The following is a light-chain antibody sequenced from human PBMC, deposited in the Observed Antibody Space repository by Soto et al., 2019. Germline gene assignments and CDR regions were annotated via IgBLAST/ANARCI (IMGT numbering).Light chain of an antibody. CDR3: QQYYSYAFT. J-gene: IGKJ3*01. CDR1: QGISSY. V-gene: IGKV1-8*01. CDR2: AAS. Sequence: AIRMTQSPSSFSASTGDRVTITCRASQGISSYLAWYQQKPGKAPKLLIYAASTLQSGVPSRFSGSGSGTDFTLTISCLQSEDCATYYCQQYYSYAFTFGPGTKVDIK.